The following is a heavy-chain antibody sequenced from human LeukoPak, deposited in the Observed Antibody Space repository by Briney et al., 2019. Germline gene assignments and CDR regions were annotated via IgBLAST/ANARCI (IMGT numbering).Heavy chain of an antibody. J-gene: IGHJ4*02. Sequence: ASVKVSCKASGYTFTSYYMHWVRQAPGQGLERMGWINPNSGGTNYAQKFQGRVTMTRDTSISTAYMELSRLRSDDTAVYYCARSVGSGCGGSCWGQGTLVTVSS. CDR3: ARSVGSGCGGSC. V-gene: IGHV1-2*02. D-gene: IGHD2-15*01. CDR2: INPNSGGT. CDR1: GYTFTSYY.